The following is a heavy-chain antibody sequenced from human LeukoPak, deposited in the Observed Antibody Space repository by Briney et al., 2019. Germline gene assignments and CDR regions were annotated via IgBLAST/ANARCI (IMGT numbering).Heavy chain of an antibody. D-gene: IGHD3-22*01. CDR2: IYTSGST. J-gene: IGHJ3*02. Sequence: SETLSLTCTVSGGSISSYYWSWIRQPAGKGLEWIGRIYTSGSTNYNPSLKSRVTMSVDTSKNQFPLKLSSVTAADTAVYYRARDSYYYDSSGYYAFDIWGQGTMVTVSS. CDR1: GGSISSYY. CDR3: ARDSYYYDSSGYYAFDI. V-gene: IGHV4-4*07.